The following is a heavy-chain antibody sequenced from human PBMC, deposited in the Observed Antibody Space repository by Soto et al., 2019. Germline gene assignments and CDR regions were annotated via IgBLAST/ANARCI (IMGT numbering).Heavy chain of an antibody. J-gene: IGHJ4*02. V-gene: IGHV3-30*18. CDR3: AKSVYNWNDGFFDY. CDR2: KSYDGVNK. CDR1: GFTFSTYG. D-gene: IGHD1-1*01. Sequence: QVQLVESGGGVVQPGRSLRLSCAASGFTFSTYGMHWVRQAPGKGLEWVAVKSYDGVNKYYADSVKGRFTISRDNSKNTLYLQMNSLRAEDTAVYYCAKSVYNWNDGFFDYWGQGTLVTVSS.